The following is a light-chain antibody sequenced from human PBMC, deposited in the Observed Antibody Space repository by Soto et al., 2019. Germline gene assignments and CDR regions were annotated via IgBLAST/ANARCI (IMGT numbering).Light chain of an antibody. CDR3: QQSRSTWT. CDR1: QTISSW. CDR2: KAS. V-gene: IGKV1-5*03. Sequence: DIQMTQSPSTLSGSVGDRVTITCRASQTISSWLAWYQQKPGKAPKLLIYKASTLKSGVPSRFSGSGSGTDFTLTISSLQPEDFATYYCQQSRSTWTFGQGTKVDIK. J-gene: IGKJ1*01.